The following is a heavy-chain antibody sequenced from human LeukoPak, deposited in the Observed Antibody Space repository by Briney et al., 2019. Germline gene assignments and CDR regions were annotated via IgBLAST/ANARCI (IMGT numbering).Heavy chain of an antibody. V-gene: IGHV1-2*02. CDR3: ARAYMRGSSSSGN. D-gene: IGHD6-6*01. CDR1: GYTFTGYY. Sequence: GASVKVSCKASGYTFTGYYMHWVRQAPGQGLEWMGWINPNSGGTNYAQKFQGRVTMTRDTSISTAFMELSRLRSDDTAVYYCARAYMRGSSSSGNWGQGTLVTVSS. CDR2: INPNSGGT. J-gene: IGHJ4*02.